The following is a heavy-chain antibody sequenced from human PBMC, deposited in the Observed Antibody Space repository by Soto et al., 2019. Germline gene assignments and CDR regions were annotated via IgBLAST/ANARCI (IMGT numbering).Heavy chain of an antibody. CDR3: AREVQVHSPDFVY. CDR2: ISPMFGAA. Sequence: QVQLVQSGAEMKKPGSSVKVSCQSSGGTFHTYAMNWVRQAPGQGPEWMGDISPMFGAANYAPKFQGRVTITADESTGTSYMQLSSLTSEDTALYFCAREVQVHSPDFVYWGQGTLVTVSS. CDR1: GGTFHTYA. J-gene: IGHJ4*02. V-gene: IGHV1-69*19. D-gene: IGHD2-15*01.